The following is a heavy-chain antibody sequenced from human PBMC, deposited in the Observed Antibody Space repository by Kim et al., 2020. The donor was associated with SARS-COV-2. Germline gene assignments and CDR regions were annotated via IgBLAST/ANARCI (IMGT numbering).Heavy chain of an antibody. D-gene: IGHD3-10*01. CDR1: GFTFSNYW. Sequence: GGSLRLSCAASGFTFSNYWMYWVRQDPGKGLEWVSRIKSDGSSTGYADSVKGRFTISRDNAKNTLNLQMNSLRAEDTAVYYCARERGPLDYLGQGNTVTDSS. V-gene: IGHV3-74*01. CDR2: IKSDGSST. J-gene: IGHJ4*02. CDR3: ARERGPLDY.